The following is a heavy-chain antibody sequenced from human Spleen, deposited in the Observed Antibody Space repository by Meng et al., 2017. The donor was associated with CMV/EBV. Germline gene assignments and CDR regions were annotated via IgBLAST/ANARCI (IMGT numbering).Heavy chain of an antibody. CDR2: ISSSSSYM. Sequence: GESLKISCAASGFTFASYTMTWVRQSPGKGLEWVSSISSSSSYMFYKDSVRGRFTISRDNAKKSVFLQMNNLRAGDTGIYYCERVLEDVVVIVPNYYYGMDVWGQGTTVTVSS. D-gene: IGHD2-8*01. J-gene: IGHJ6*01. CDR3: ERVLEDVVVIVPNYYYGMDV. V-gene: IGHV3-21*01. CDR1: GFTFASYT.